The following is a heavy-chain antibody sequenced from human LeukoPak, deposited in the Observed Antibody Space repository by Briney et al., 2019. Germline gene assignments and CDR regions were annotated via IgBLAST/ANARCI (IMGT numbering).Heavy chain of an antibody. J-gene: IGHJ4*02. Sequence: PGGSLRLSCAASGFTFSSYAMSWVRQAPGKGLEWVSAISGSGGSTYYADSVKGRFTISRDNAKNTLYLQMNSLRAEDTAVYYCARGKSGYYGSGSYYILWGQGTLVTVSS. CDR2: ISGSGGST. V-gene: IGHV3-23*01. D-gene: IGHD3-10*01. CDR3: ARGKSGYYGSGSYYIL. CDR1: GFTFSSYA.